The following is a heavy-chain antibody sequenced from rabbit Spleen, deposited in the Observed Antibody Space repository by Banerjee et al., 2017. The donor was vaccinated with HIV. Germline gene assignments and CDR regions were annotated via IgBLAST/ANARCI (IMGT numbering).Heavy chain of an antibody. J-gene: IGHJ4*01. CDR2: IYAGDGST. V-gene: IGHV1S21*01. D-gene: IGHD3-1*01. CDR1: GFDFSSYW. Sequence: EEQLKESGGGLVQPGGSLKLSCKGSGFDFSSYWMCWVRQAPGKGLEWIGCIYAGDGSTDYARWVNGRFTISKTSSTVDLKMTSLTAADTATYFCARDKELEIWGYEFNLWGPGTLVTVS. CDR3: ARDKELEIWGYEFNL.